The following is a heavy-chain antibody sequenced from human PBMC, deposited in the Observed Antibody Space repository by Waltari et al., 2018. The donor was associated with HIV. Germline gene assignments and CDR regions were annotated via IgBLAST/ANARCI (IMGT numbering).Heavy chain of an antibody. J-gene: IGHJ6*02. D-gene: IGHD3-16*02. Sequence: QVQLVQSGAEVKRPGSSVKVSCKASGGTFSSYAISWVRQAPGQGLEGMGGIIPKVGTPKYAQKVQGRVTITADESTITAYMDLSSLRSEDTAVYYCTRGRYTWHDVGYYYNYDMDVWGQGTTVTVSS. CDR1: GGTFSSYA. CDR3: TRGRYTWHDVGYYYNYDMDV. V-gene: IGHV1-69*12. CDR2: IIPKVGTP.